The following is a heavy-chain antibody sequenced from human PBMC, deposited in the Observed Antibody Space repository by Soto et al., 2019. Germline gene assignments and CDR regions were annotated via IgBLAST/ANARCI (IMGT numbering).Heavy chain of an antibody. D-gene: IGHD6-13*01. J-gene: IGHJ4*02. CDR1: GFTFSSYA. CDR2: ISYDGSNK. V-gene: IGHV3-30-3*01. CDR3: ARDSFMASSSWKMYRVAGFDY. Sequence: QVQLVESGGGVVQPGRSLRLSCAASGFTFSSYAMHWVRQAPGKGLEWVAVISYDGSNKYYADSVKGRFTISRDNSKNTLYLKMNSLRAEDTAVYYCARDSFMASSSWKMYRVAGFDYWGQGTLVTVSS.